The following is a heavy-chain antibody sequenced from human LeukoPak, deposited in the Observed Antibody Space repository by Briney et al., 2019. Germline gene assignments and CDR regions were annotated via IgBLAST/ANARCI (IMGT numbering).Heavy chain of an antibody. CDR3: AVWGSSGWFPFDY. Sequence: SVKVSCKASGYTFTSYGISWVRQAPGQGLEWMGRIIPILGIANYAQEFQGRVTITADKSTSTAYMELSSLRSEDTAVYYCAVWGSSGWFPFDYWGQGTLVTVSS. CDR2: IIPILGIA. J-gene: IGHJ4*02. V-gene: IGHV1-69*04. CDR1: GYTFTSYG. D-gene: IGHD6-19*01.